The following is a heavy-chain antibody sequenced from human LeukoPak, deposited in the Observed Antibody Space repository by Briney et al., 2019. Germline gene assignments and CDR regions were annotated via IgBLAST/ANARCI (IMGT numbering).Heavy chain of an antibody. CDR2: IIPIFGTA. D-gene: IGHD3-10*01. CDR3: ARGQVRGVTLAPLDY. J-gene: IGHJ4*02. CDR1: GGTFSSYA. V-gene: IGHV1-69*01. Sequence: SVKVSCKASGGTFSSYAISWVRQAPGQGLEWMGGIIPIFGTANYAQKFQGRVTITADESTSTAYMELSSLRSDDTAVYYCARGQVRGVTLAPLDYWGQGTLVTVSS.